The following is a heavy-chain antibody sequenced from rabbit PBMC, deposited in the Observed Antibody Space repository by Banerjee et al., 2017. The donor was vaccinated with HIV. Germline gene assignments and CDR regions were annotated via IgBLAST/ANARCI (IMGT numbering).Heavy chain of an antibody. J-gene: IGHJ4*01. CDR3: ARDGAGGSYFAL. D-gene: IGHD8-1*01. Sequence: QLEESAGGLVQPGGSLKLSCKAPGFTLSSYYMNWVRQAPGKGLEWIGYIDPVFGITYYANWVNGRFSISRENAQNTVFLQMTSLTAADTATYFCARDGAGGSYFALWGPGTLVTVS. V-gene: IGHV1S7*01. CDR1: GFTLSSYY. CDR2: IDPVFGIT.